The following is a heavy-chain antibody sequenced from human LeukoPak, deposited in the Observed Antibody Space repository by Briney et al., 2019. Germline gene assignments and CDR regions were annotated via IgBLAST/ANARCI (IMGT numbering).Heavy chain of an antibody. Sequence: GGSLRLSCAASGFTFSSYWMSWVRQAPVKGLEWVANIKQDGSEKYYVDSVKGRFTISRDNAKNSLYLQMNSLRAEDTAVYYCARDRSSGSLNYYYYGMDVWGQGTTVTVSS. D-gene: IGHD1-26*01. CDR3: ARDRSSGSLNYYYYGMDV. CDR2: IKQDGSEK. V-gene: IGHV3-7*01. J-gene: IGHJ6*02. CDR1: GFTFSSYW.